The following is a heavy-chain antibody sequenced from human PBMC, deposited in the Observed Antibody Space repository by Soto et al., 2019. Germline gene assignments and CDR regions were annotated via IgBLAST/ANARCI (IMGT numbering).Heavy chain of an antibody. CDR2: IYSGGIT. CDR3: ARVETCSSTSCYSVFDY. V-gene: IGHV3-53*01. D-gene: IGHD2-2*01. J-gene: IGHJ4*02. CDR1: GFSVSSKY. Sequence: PGGSLSLSCAASGFSVSSKYMNWVRQAPGKGLEWVSVIYSGGITYYADSVKGRFTISRDVSRNTLYLQMNSLRAEDTAVYYCARVETCSSTSCYSVFDYWGQGTLVTVS.